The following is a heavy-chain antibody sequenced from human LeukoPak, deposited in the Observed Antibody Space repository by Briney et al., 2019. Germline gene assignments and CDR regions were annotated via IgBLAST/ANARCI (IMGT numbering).Heavy chain of an antibody. CDR2: IYSGGNT. Sequence: GGSLRLSCTVSGFTVSSNSWSWVRQAPGKGLEWVSFIYSGGNTHYSDSVKGRFTISRDNSKNTLYLQMNSLRAEDTAVYYCARDEGGSYFNFDYWGQGTLVTVSS. V-gene: IGHV3-53*05. J-gene: IGHJ4*02. D-gene: IGHD1-26*01. CDR1: GFTVSSNS. CDR3: ARDEGGSYFNFDY.